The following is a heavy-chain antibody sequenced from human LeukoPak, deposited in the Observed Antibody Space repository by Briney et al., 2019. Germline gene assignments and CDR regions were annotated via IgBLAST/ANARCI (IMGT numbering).Heavy chain of an antibody. CDR3: AHTGLKEMATIYDYFDY. CDR1: GFSLSTSGVG. D-gene: IGHD5-24*01. CDR2: IYWDDDK. Sequence: SGPTLVKPTQTLTLTCTFSGFSLSTSGVGVGWIRQPPGKALEWLALIYWDDDKRYSPSLKGRLTITKDTSNNQVVLTMTNMDPVDTATYYCAHTGLKEMATIYDYFDYWGQGTLVTVSS. J-gene: IGHJ4*02. V-gene: IGHV2-5*02.